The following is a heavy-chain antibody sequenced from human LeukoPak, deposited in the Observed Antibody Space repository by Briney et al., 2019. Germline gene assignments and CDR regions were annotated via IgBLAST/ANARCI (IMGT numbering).Heavy chain of an antibody. CDR3: ATSCCPYYFDY. D-gene: IGHD2-2*01. J-gene: IGHJ4*02. CDR2: IKQDGSEK. Sequence: GSLRLSCAASGFTFSSYWMSWVRQAPGKGLEWVANIKQDGSEKYYVDSVKGRFTISRDNAKNSLYLQMNSLRAEDTAVYYCATSCCPYYFDYWGQGTLVTVSS. CDR1: GFTFSSYW. V-gene: IGHV3-7*01.